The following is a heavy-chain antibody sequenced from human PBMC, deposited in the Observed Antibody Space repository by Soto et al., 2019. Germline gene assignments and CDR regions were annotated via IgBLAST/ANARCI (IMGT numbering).Heavy chain of an antibody. Sequence: ASVKVSCKVSGYTLTELSMHWVRQAPGKGLEWMGGFDPEDGETIYAQKFQGRVTMTEDTSTDTAYMELSSLRSEDTAVYYCATVDLGYCSSTSCYNPYYYYYGMDVWGQGTTVTAP. CDR1: GYTLTELS. CDR3: ATVDLGYCSSTSCYNPYYYYYGMDV. J-gene: IGHJ6*02. V-gene: IGHV1-24*01. D-gene: IGHD2-2*02. CDR2: FDPEDGET.